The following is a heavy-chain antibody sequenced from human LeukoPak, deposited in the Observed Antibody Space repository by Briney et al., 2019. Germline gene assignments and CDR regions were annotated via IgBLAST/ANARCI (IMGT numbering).Heavy chain of an antibody. D-gene: IGHD2-8*02. CDR2: INQDGSEK. J-gene: IGHJ4*02. CDR3: ARDRTAPDY. V-gene: IGHV3-7*01. Sequence: GGSLRLSCAASGFTFSSYWMTWVRQAPGKGLEWVANINQDGSEKYYVDSVKGRFTISRDRAKNSLYLQMNSLRAEDTAVYYCARDRTAPDYWGQGTLSPSP. CDR1: GFTFSSYW.